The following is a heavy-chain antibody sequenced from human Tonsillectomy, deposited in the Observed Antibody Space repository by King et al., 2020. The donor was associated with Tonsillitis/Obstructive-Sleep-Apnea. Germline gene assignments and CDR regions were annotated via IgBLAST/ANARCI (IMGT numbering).Heavy chain of an antibody. J-gene: IGHJ3*02. Sequence: QLQESGPGLVKPSETLSLTCTVSGGSISSYYWSWIRQPPGKGLEWIGYIYYSGSTNYNPSLKSRVTISVDTSKNQFSLKLSSVTAAETAVYYCARMEYRAGNAFDIWGQGTMVTVSS. CDR3: ARMEYRAGNAFDI. CDR1: GGSISSYY. D-gene: IGHD2/OR15-2a*01. V-gene: IGHV4-59*01. CDR2: IYYSGST.